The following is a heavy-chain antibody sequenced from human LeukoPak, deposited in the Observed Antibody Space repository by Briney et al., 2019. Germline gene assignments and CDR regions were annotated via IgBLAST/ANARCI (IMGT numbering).Heavy chain of an antibody. D-gene: IGHD2-2*01. CDR2: ISSSSSTI. J-gene: IGHJ4*02. CDR3: ASVYCSSTSCFDY. CDR1: GFTFSSYS. Sequence: GGSLRLSCAASGFTFSSYSMNWVRQAPGKGLEWVSYISSSSSTIYYADSVKGRFTISRDNAKNSLYLQMNSLRAEDTAVYYCASVYCSSTSCFDYWGQGTLVTVSS. V-gene: IGHV3-48*01.